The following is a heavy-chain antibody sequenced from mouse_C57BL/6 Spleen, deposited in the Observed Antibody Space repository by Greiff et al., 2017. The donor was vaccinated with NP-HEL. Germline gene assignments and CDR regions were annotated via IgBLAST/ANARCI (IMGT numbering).Heavy chain of an antibody. CDR2: IYPGSGNT. Sequence: QVQLQQSGPELVKPGASVKISCKASGYSFTSYYIHWVKQRPGQGLEWIGWIYPGSGNTKYNEKFKGKATLTADTSSSTAYMQLSSLTSEDSAVYYCAIPFTTVVEASFAYWGQGTLVTVSA. J-gene: IGHJ3*01. D-gene: IGHD1-1*01. CDR1: GYSFTSYY. CDR3: AIPFTTVVEASFAY. V-gene: IGHV1-66*01.